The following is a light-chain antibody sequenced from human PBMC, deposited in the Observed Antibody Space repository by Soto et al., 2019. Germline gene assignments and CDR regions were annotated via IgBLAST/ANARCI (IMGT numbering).Light chain of an antibody. CDR2: AAS. CDR3: QHLNSYPIP. V-gene: IGKV1-9*01. CDR1: QGISSY. Sequence: IQLSQSPYSLAGSVGYRVTITCRASQGISSYLAWYQQKPGKAPKLLIYAASTLQSGVPSRFSGSGSGTDFTLTISSLQPEDFATYYCQHLNSYPIPFGQGTRLEIK. J-gene: IGKJ5*01.